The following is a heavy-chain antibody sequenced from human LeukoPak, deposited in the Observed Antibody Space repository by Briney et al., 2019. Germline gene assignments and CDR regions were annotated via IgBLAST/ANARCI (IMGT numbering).Heavy chain of an antibody. CDR1: GSTFSSYS. D-gene: IGHD5-12*01. CDR3: ARDMDIVALGYFDY. J-gene: IGHJ4*02. V-gene: IGHV3-21*01. CDR2: ISSSSSYI. Sequence: PGGFLRLSCAASGSTFSSYSMNWVRQAPGKGLEWVSSISSSSSYIYYADSVKGRFTISRDNAKNSPYLQMNSLRAEDTAVYYCARDMDIVALGYFDYWGQGTLVTVSS.